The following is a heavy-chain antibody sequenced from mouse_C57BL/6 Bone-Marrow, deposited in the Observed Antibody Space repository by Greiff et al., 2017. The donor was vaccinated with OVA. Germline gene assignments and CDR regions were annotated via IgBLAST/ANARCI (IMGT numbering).Heavy chain of an antibody. V-gene: IGHV1-53*01. D-gene: IGHD2-2*01. Sequence: QVQLQQPGTELVKPGASVKLSCKASGYTFTSYWMHWVKQRPGQGLEWIGNINPSNGGTNYNEKLKSKATLTVDKSSSTAYMHLSILTSEDSTVYYCARAGYIYFDYWGQGTTLTVSS. CDR3: ARAGYIYFDY. CDR2: INPSNGGT. J-gene: IGHJ2*01. CDR1: GYTFTSYW.